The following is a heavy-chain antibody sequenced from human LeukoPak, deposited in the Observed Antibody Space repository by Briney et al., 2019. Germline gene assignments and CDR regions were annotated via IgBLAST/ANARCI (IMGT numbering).Heavy chain of an antibody. D-gene: IGHD6-19*01. Sequence: GGSLRLSCAASGFTFSSYAMHWVRQAPGKGLEWVAVISYDGSNKYYADSVKGRFTISRDNSKNTLYLQMNSLRAEDTAVYYCARDSSGWYTTLDYWGQGTLVTVSS. CDR3: ARDSSGWYTTLDY. V-gene: IGHV3-30*04. CDR2: ISYDGSNK. J-gene: IGHJ4*02. CDR1: GFTFSSYA.